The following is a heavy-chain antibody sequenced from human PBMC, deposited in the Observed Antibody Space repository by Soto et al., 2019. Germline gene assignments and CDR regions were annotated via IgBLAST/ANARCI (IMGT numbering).Heavy chain of an antibody. CDR1: GYSFSSFW. J-gene: IGHJ6*02. V-gene: IGHV5-51*01. D-gene: IGHD2-15*01. CDR2: IYPGDSDT. Sequence: GESLKISCKGSGYSFSSFWIVWVRQMSGKGLEWMGSIYPGDSDTRYSPSFQGQVTISADKSISTAYLQWNSLKASDTAMYFCARHKGYCSGTSCYGLDVWGQGAPVTVSS. CDR3: ARHKGYCSGTSCYGLDV.